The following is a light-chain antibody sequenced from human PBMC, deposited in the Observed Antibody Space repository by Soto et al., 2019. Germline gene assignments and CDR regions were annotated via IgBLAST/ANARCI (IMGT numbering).Light chain of an antibody. CDR2: SAS. Sequence: DLQMTQSPSSLSASVGDRVTITCRASQSIATYLNWYQQKPGKAPSLLIYSASNLQSGVPSRFSGSGSGTDFTLTISSLQPEDFATFYCQHSYNTPLTFGQGTRLEIK. J-gene: IGKJ2*01. CDR3: QHSYNTPLT. CDR1: QSIATY. V-gene: IGKV1-39*01.